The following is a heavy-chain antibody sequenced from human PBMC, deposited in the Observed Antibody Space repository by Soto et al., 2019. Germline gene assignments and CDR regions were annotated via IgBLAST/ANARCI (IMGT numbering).Heavy chain of an antibody. V-gene: IGHV4-39*01. Sequence: PSETLSLTCSVSGCSISSSSYFWGWIGQPPGKGLEWIGTVSYTGNTYYSPSLNSRITISVDTSKNQFSLDVISVTAADTAVYFCAWQSRRGSTVRGMDTWGQGTPVTVSS. CDR1: GCSISSSSYF. J-gene: IGHJ5*02. CDR3: AWQSRRGSTVRGMDT. D-gene: IGHD1-26*01. CDR2: VSYTGNT.